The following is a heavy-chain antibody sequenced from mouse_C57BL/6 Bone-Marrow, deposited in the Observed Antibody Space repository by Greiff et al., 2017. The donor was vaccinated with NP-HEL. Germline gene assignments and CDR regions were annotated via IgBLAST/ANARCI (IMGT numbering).Heavy chain of an antibody. D-gene: IGHD2-1*01. CDR1: GYTFTSYW. J-gene: IGHJ4*01. V-gene: IGHV1-59*01. CDR2: IDPSDSYT. Sequence: VQLQQPGAELVRPGTSVKLSCKASGYTFTSYWMHWVKQRPGQGLEWIGVIDPSDSYTNYNQKFKGKATLTVDTSSSTAYMQLSSLTSEDSAVYYCARRGNYPYYAMDYWGQGTSVTVSS. CDR3: ARRGNYPYYAMDY.